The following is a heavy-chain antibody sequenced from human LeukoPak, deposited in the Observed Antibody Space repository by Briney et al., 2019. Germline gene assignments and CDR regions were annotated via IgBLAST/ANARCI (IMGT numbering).Heavy chain of an antibody. Sequence: ASVKVSCKASGYTFTSYGISWVRQAPGQGLEWMGWISAYNGNTNYAQKLQGRVTMTTDTSTSTAYMELRSLRSDDTAVYYCAREVLGYCSGTGCYPRFDPWGQGTLVTVSS. CDR3: AREVLGYCSGTGCYPRFDP. V-gene: IGHV1-18*01. J-gene: IGHJ5*02. CDR2: ISAYNGNT. D-gene: IGHD2-2*01. CDR1: GYTFTSYG.